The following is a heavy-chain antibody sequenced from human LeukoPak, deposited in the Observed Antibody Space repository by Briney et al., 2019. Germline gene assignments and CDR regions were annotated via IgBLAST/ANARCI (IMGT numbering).Heavy chain of an antibody. CDR1: GYTFTSYG. V-gene: IGHV1-18*01. Sequence: ASVKVSCKASGYTFTSYGIGWVRQAPGQGLEWMGWINTYNGDTNYAQKLQGRVTMTTDTSTSTAHMELRSLRSDDTAVYYCARVGGYSYVSYFDYWGQGTLVTVSS. CDR2: INTYNGDT. J-gene: IGHJ4*02. CDR3: ARVGGYSYVSYFDY. D-gene: IGHD5-18*01.